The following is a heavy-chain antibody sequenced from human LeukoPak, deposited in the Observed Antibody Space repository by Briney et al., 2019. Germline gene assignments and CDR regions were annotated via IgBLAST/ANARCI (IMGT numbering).Heavy chain of an antibody. CDR2: IYSGST. CDR1: GGSISSNSDY. CDR3: ARGRVSGTTLYFDY. D-gene: IGHD1-1*01. Sequence: SETLSLTCTVSGGSISSNSDYWSWIRQPAGKGLEWIGRIYSGSTDYNPSLRSRLTISVDTSKNQFSLKLSSVTAADTAVYYCARGRVSGTTLYFDYWGQGTLFTVSS. J-gene: IGHJ4*02. V-gene: IGHV4-61*02.